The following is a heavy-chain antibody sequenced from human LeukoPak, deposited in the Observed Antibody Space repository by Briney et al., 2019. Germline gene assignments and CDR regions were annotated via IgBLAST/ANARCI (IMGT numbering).Heavy chain of an antibody. CDR3: VRAKRETSSRPWTSGMDV. D-gene: IGHD3/OR15-3a*01. CDR1: GFVLSDYG. V-gene: IGHV3-13*01. CDR2: IGSAGDK. J-gene: IGHJ6*02. Sequence: GGSLRLSCAASGFVLSDYGIHWVRQGIGKGLDWVSGIGSAGDKYYAGSERGRFTISRENAENFVYLQMNGLRAEDAAIYYCVRAKRETSSRPWTSGMDVWGQGTTVTVSS.